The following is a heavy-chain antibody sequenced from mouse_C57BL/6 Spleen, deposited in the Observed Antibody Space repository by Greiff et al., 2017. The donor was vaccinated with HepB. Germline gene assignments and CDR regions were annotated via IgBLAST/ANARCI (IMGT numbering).Heavy chain of an antibody. J-gene: IGHJ3*01. CDR1: GYTFTGYW. CDR2: ILPGSGST. Sequence: QVQLQQSGAELMKPGASVKLSCKATGYTFTGYWIEWVKQRPGHGLEWIGEILPGSGSTNYNEKFKGKATFTADTSSNTAYMQLSSLTTEDSAIYYCARAPSGYYGSSPAWFAYWGQGTLVTVSA. CDR3: ARAPSGYYGSSPAWFAY. V-gene: IGHV1-9*01. D-gene: IGHD1-1*01.